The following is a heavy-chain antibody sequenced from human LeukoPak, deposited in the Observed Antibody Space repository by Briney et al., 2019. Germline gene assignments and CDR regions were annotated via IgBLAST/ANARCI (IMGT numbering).Heavy chain of an antibody. CDR1: GFTFSSYA. V-gene: IGHV3-23*01. CDR2: ISGSGGST. CDR3: AKRRGLELLYFYYMDV. J-gene: IGHJ6*03. D-gene: IGHD1-7*01. Sequence: GGSLRLSCAASGFTFSSYAMSWVRQAPGKGLEWVSAISGSGGSTYYADSVKGRFTISRDNSKNTLYLQMNSLRAEDTAVYYCAKRRGLELLYFYYMDVWGKGTTVTVSS.